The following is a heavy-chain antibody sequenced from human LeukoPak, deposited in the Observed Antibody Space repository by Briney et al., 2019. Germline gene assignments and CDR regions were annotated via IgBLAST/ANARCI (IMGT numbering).Heavy chain of an antibody. CDR2: ISGSGGST. J-gene: IGHJ4*02. D-gene: IGHD3-10*01. CDR3: AKEGYYGSGSLSFDY. Sequence: PGGSLRLSCAASGFTFSSYAMSWVRQAPGKGLEWVSAISGSGGSTYYADSVKGRFTISRDNSKNTLYLQMNSLRAEDPAVYYCAKEGYYGSGSLSFDYWGQGTLVTVSS. V-gene: IGHV3-23*01. CDR1: GFTFSSYA.